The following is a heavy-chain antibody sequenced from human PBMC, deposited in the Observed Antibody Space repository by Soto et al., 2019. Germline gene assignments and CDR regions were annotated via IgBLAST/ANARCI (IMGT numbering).Heavy chain of an antibody. CDR2: IWYDGSNK. CDR1: GFTFSSYG. J-gene: IGHJ6*02. CDR3: ARDWPPFSAEQWLGFNGMDV. Sequence: GGSLRLSCAASGFTFSSYGMHWVRQAPGKGLEWVAVIWYDGSNKYYADSVKGRFTISRDNSKNTLYLQMNSLRAEDTAVYYCARDWPPFSAEQWLGFNGMDVWGQGTTVTVSS. D-gene: IGHD6-19*01. V-gene: IGHV3-33*01.